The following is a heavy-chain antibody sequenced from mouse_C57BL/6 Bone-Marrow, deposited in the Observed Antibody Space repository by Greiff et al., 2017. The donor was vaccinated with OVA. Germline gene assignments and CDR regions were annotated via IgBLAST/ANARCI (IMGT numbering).Heavy chain of an antibody. CDR1: GYTFTEYT. V-gene: IGHV1-62-2*01. J-gene: IGHJ3*01. CDR2: LYPGSGRL. Sequence: VQLVESGAELVKPGASVKLSCKASGYTFTEYTIHWVKQRSGQGIEWIGWLYPGSGRLKYNEKCKDKATLTADKSSSTVYIERSRLTSEDAAVYFCARHEGVTTKETWFAYWGQGTLVTVSA. D-gene: IGHD2-2*01. CDR3: ARHEGVTTKETWFAY.